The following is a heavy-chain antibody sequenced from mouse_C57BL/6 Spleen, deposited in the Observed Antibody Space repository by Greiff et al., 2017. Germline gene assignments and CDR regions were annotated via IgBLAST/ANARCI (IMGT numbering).Heavy chain of an antibody. D-gene: IGHD2-2*01. CDR3: ARRRGYDDAMDY. J-gene: IGHJ4*01. CDR2: ISGGGGNT. Sequence: EVQLVESGGGLVKPGGSLKLSCAASGFTFSSYTMSWVRQTPEKRLEWVATISGGGGNTYYPDSVKGRFTISRDNAKNTLYLQMSSLRSEDTALYYCARRRGYDDAMDYWGQGTSVTVSS. CDR1: GFTFSSYT. V-gene: IGHV5-9*01.